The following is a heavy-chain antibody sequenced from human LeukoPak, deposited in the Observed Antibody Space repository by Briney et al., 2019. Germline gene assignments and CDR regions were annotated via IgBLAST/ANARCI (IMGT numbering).Heavy chain of an antibody. Sequence: PSQTLSLTCTVSGGSISSGDYYWSWIRQPPGKGLEWIGYIYYSGSTYYNPSLKSRVTISVDTSKNQFSLKLSSVTAADTAVYHCARETGYDSSGHTRGYFDLWGRGTLVTVSS. CDR2: IYYSGST. D-gene: IGHD3-22*01. J-gene: IGHJ2*01. V-gene: IGHV4-30-4*01. CDR3: ARETGYDSSGHTRGYFDL. CDR1: GGSISSGDYY.